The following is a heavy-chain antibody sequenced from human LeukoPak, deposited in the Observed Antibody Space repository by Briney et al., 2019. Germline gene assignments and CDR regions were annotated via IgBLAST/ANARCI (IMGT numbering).Heavy chain of an antibody. J-gene: IGHJ4*02. V-gene: IGHV4-4*07. CDR3: ARAPHFFDPSGSRYYFDY. Sequence: SETLSLTCTVSGGSISSYYWSWIRQPAGKGLEWIGRIYTSGSTNYNPSLKSRVTMSVDTSKNQFSLKLSSVAAADTTVYYCARAPHFFDPSGSRYYFDYWGQGALVTVSS. CDR1: GGSISSYY. CDR2: IYTSGST. D-gene: IGHD3-22*01.